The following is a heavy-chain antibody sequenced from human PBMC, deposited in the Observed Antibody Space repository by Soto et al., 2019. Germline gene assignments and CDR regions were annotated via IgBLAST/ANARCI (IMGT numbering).Heavy chain of an antibody. D-gene: IGHD6-13*01. V-gene: IGHV4-39*01. J-gene: IGHJ5*02. CDR2: IYYSGST. CDR1: GGSISSSSYY. CDR3: ARAAGAYIAAALYNWFDP. Sequence: QLQLQESGPGLVKPSETLSLTGTVSGGSISSSSYYWGWIRQPPAKGLEWIGSIYYSGSTYYNPSLKSRVTISVDTSKNQFSLKLSSVTAADTAVYYCARAAGAYIAAALYNWFDPWGQGTLVTVSS.